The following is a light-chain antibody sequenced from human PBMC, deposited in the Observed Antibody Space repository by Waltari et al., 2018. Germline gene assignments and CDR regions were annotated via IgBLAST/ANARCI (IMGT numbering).Light chain of an antibody. Sequence: QTVLTQEPSLTVSPGGTVTLTCPSSAGAVTSGYYPNWFQQKHGQAPRALIYTTNTKHSWTPARFSGSLLGDKAALTLSGVQPEDEAEYYCLVYYGGSWVFGGGTKLTVL. J-gene: IGLJ3*02. CDR2: TTN. CDR1: AGAVTSGYY. CDR3: LVYYGGSWV. V-gene: IGLV7-43*01.